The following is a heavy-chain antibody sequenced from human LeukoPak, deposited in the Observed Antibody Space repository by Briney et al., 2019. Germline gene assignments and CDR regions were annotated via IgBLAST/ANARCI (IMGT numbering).Heavy chain of an antibody. V-gene: IGHV3-49*03. CDR3: TRFHLRPVAGPEGGY. J-gene: IGHJ4*02. CDR2: IRSKAYGGTT. Sequence: GGSLRLSCTASGFTFGDYAMSWFRQAPGKGLEWVGFIRSKAYGGTTEYAASVKGRFTISRDDSKSIAYLQMNSLKTEDTAVYYCTRFHLRPVAGPEGGYWGQGTLVTVSS. CDR1: GFTFGDYA. D-gene: IGHD6-19*01.